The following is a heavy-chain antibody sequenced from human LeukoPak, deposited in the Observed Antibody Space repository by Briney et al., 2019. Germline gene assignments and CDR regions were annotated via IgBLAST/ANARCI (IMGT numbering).Heavy chain of an antibody. CDR1: GGSISSSSYY. CDR3: SGRAFYYYYMDV. CDR2: IYYSAST. D-gene: IGHD5-12*01. V-gene: IGHV4-39*01. J-gene: IGHJ6*03. Sequence: SETLSLTCTVSGGSISSSSYYWGWIRQPPGKGLEWIGSIYYSASTYYNPSLKSRVTISVDTSKNQFSLKLSSVTAADTAVYYCSGRAFYYYYMDVWGKGTTVTVSS.